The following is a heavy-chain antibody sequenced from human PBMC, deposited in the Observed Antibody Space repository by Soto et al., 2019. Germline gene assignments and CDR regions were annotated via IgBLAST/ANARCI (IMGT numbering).Heavy chain of an antibody. Sequence: GESLKISCSASGFTFRIYSMNWVPQAPGKGLEWVSSISGTGSYISYADSVKGRFTISRDSAKNSLDLQMNSLRAEDTAVYYCGRDYYYDRSGYSPLDYWGQGTLVTVSS. V-gene: IGHV3-21*01. CDR2: ISGTGSYI. D-gene: IGHD3-22*01. CDR3: GRDYYYDRSGYSPLDY. J-gene: IGHJ4*02. CDR1: GFTFRIYS.